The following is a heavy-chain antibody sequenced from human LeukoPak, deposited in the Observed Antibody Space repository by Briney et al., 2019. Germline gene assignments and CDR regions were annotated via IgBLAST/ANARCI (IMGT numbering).Heavy chain of an antibody. Sequence: PGGSLRLSCAASGFTFSTYAMRWVRQAPGKGLEWVSYISSSSSYIYYADSVKGRFTISRDNAKNSLYLQMNSLRAEDTAVYYCARVDAFDLWGQGTMVTVSS. J-gene: IGHJ3*01. V-gene: IGHV3-21*01. CDR3: ARVDAFDL. CDR1: GFTFSTYA. CDR2: ISSSSSYI.